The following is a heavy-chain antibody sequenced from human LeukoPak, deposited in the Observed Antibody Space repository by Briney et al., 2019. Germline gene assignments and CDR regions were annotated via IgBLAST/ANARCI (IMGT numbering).Heavy chain of an antibody. CDR1: GYTFTGYD. J-gene: IGHJ4*02. D-gene: IGHD6-6*01. CDR3: ARDQGYRSSSGFGY. Sequence: ASVKVSCKASGYTFTGYDMHWVRQAPGQGLEWMGWINANSGGTNYSQKFQGRVTITTDTSTSTVYMELSSLRYEDTAVYYCARDQGYRSSSGFGYWGQGTLVTVSS. CDR2: INANSGGT. V-gene: IGHV1-2*02.